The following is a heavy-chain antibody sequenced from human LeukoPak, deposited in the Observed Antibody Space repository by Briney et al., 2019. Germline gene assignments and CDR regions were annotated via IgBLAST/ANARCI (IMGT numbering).Heavy chain of an antibody. Sequence: PSETLSLTCTVSGYSISSGYYWGWIRQPPGKGLEWIGSIYHSGSTYYNPSLKSRVTISVDTSKNQFSLKLSSVTAADTAVYYCARTGPSGYYRRPYYFDYWGQGTLVTVSS. CDR1: GYSISSGYY. J-gene: IGHJ4*02. D-gene: IGHD3-22*01. CDR3: ARTGPSGYYRRPYYFDY. V-gene: IGHV4-38-2*02. CDR2: IYHSGST.